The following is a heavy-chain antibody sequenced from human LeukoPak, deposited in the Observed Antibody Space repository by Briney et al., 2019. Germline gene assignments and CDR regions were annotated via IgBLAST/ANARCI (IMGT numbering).Heavy chain of an antibody. D-gene: IGHD2-21*02. J-gene: IGHJ4*02. CDR1: GHSIGMGGYC. Sequence: SQSLSLASTVSGHSIGMGGYCCAWIRQHPGKGLEWIGYISYRGSTDYNPSLKSRVTISLDTSKNQFSLKLNSVTAADTALYYCATTDGYGHQEFDNWGQGTLVTVSS. CDR3: ATTDGYGHQEFDN. V-gene: IGHV4-31*03. CDR2: ISYRGST.